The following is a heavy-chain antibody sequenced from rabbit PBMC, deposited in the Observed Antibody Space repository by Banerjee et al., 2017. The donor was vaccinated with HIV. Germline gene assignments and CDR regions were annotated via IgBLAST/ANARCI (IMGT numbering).Heavy chain of an antibody. Sequence: QEQLEESGGGPVKPEGSLTLTCKASGFSFSSGYDMCWVRQAPGKGLEWIACIYTGSGSTYYASWAKGRFTISKTSSTTVTLQMTSLTAADTATYFCARASSSGYYVPLYFTLWGQGTLVTVS. CDR2: IYTGSGST. V-gene: IGHV1S45*01. D-gene: IGHD1-1*01. CDR1: GFSFSSGYD. CDR3: ARASSSGYYVPLYFTL. J-gene: IGHJ4*01.